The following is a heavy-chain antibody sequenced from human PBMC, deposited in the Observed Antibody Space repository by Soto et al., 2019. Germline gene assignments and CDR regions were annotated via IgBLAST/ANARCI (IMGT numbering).Heavy chain of an antibody. D-gene: IGHD3-3*01. CDR2: IGGGGHDT. V-gene: IGHV3-23*01. J-gene: IGHJ4*02. Sequence: DVQLLESGGSLVQPGGSLRLSCSASGFAFSAYAMSWVRQAPQKGLEWFSGIGGGGHDTRYGDSVKGRFTISRDNSRNTLYFEMNRLTDADTAVYYCATHPIFGVVTHYFAHWGRGILVTVSS. CDR3: ATHPIFGVVTHYFAH. CDR1: GFAFSAYA.